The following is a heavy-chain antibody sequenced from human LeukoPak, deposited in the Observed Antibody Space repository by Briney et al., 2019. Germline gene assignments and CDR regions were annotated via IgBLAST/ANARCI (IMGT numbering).Heavy chain of an antibody. CDR2: IYISGNA. CDR3: ARLFSGSYFRRYYFDY. J-gene: IGHJ4*02. V-gene: IGHV4-61*02. D-gene: IGHD1-26*01. Sequence: SETLSLTCTVSGGSISSGSYYWSWIRQPAGKGLEWIGRIYISGNANYNPSLKSRVTISLDTSKNQFSLKLSSVTAADAAVYYCARLFSGSYFRRYYFDYWGQGTLVTVSS. CDR1: GGSISSGSYY.